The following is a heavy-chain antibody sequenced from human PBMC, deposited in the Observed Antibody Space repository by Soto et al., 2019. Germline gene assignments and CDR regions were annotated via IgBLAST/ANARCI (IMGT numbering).Heavy chain of an antibody. V-gene: IGHV3-23*01. CDR2: ISGSGGST. CDR3: AKGDSSSWYPPGYYYYGMDV. D-gene: IGHD6-13*01. CDR1: GFTFSSYA. J-gene: IGHJ6*02. Sequence: GGSLRLSCAASGFTFSSYAMSWVRQAPGKGLEWVSAISGSGGSTYYADSVKGRFTISRDNSKNTLYLQMNSLRAEDTAVYYCAKGDSSSWYPPGYYYYGMDVWGQGTTVTVSS.